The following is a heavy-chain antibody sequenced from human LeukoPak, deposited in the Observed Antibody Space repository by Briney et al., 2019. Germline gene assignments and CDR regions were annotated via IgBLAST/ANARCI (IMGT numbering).Heavy chain of an antibody. CDR3: TRRGGSSSSDWFDP. CDR1: GGSISNYY. V-gene: IGHV4-59*08. D-gene: IGHD6-6*01. CDR2: VYYTGST. Sequence: SETLSLTCTVSGGSISNYYWSWIRQPPGKGLEWIGYVYYTGSTSYNPSLKSRVTISGDTSKNQFSLKLSSVTAADTAVYYCTRRGGSSSSDWFDPWGQGTLVIVSS. J-gene: IGHJ5*02.